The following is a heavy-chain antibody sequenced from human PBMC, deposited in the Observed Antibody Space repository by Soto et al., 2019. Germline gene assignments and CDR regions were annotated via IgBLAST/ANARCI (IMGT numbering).Heavy chain of an antibody. V-gene: IGHV3-23*01. CDR3: ARRAFGSSRSFDL. Sequence: VQLLESGGDLVHPGGSLRLSCAASGFAFSSHPMSWVRQAPERGLEWVSGISDGGDLTYKADSVKGRFTISRDNSKKILFLKINSLRSEDTALDYCARRAFGSSRSFDLWGQGTMGTVSA. J-gene: IGHJ3*01. D-gene: IGHD6-6*01. CDR1: GFAFSSHP. CDR2: ISDGGDLT.